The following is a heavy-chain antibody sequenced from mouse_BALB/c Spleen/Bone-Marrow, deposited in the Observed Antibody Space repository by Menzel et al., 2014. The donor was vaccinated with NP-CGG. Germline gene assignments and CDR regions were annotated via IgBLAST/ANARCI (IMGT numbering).Heavy chain of an antibody. CDR1: GFNIKDTY. CDR2: IDPANGNT. CDR3: ARLDLFPY. V-gene: IGHV14-3*02. Sequence: EVQLQQSGAELVKPGASVKLSCTASGFNIKDTYMHWVKQRPEQGLEWIGRIDPANGNTRYDPKFQGKATITADTSSNTAYLQLSSLTSEDTAVYYCARLDLFPYWAQGTLVPVSA. J-gene: IGHJ3*01.